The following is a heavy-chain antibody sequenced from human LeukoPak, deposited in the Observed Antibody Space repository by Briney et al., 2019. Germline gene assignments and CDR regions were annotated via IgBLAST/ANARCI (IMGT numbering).Heavy chain of an antibody. V-gene: IGHV4-34*01. CDR3: ARGPPPGYYDSSGYHN. J-gene: IGHJ4*02. D-gene: IGHD3-22*01. CDR2: INHSGST. CDR1: GGSFSGYY. Sequence: SETLSLTCAVYGGSFSGYYWSWIRQPPGKGLEWIGEINHSGSTNYNPSLKSRVTISVDTSKNQFSLKLSSVTAADTAVYYCARGPPPGYYDSSGYHNWGQGTLSPSPQ.